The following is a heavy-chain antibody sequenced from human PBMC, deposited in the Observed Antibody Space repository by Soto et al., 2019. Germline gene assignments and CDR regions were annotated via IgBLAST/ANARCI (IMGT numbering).Heavy chain of an antibody. CDR2: ISSSGSTI. J-gene: IGHJ4*02. CDR3: ARARPSGRPYYFDY. D-gene: IGHD6-6*01. CDR1: GFTFSDYY. Sequence: PGGSLRLSCAASGFTFSDYYMSWIRQAPGKGLEWVSYISSSGSTIYYADSVKGRFTISRDNAKNSLYLQMNSLRAEDTAVYYCARARPSGRPYYFDYWGQGTLVTVYS. V-gene: IGHV3-11*01.